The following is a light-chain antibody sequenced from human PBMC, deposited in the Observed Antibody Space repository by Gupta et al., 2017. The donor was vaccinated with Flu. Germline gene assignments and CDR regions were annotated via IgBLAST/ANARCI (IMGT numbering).Light chain of an antibody. CDR1: QIRRHTTRYHS. CDR2: LGS. Sequence: VSPRGTASIACRASQIRRHTTRYHSLDWYPPKPGQSPQLLTYLGSTRAPGHPHRFSGSGYGIALTLKISRAEAAAVGVYYCRQTLQTPYIFGQRTKVEIK. V-gene: IGKV2-28*01. J-gene: IGKJ2*01. CDR3: RQTLQTPYI.